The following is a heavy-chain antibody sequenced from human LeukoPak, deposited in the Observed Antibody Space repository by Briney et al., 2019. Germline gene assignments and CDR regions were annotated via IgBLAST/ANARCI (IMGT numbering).Heavy chain of an antibody. V-gene: IGHV4-59*01. D-gene: IGHD2-15*01. CDR2: VSHSGSA. CDR3: ARNPVAVAENFYFGMDF. CDR1: GGSISSYY. Sequence: SETLSLTCTVSGGSISSYYWSWLRQPPGKGLEWIGYVSHSGSAEYNPSLESRVTISMDTSRNQFSLKVSSVTAADAARYYCARNPVAVAENFYFGMDFWGQGPSVAVSS. J-gene: IGHJ6*02.